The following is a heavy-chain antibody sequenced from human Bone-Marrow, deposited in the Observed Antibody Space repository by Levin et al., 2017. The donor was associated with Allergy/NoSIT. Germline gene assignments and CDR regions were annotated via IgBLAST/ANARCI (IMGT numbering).Heavy chain of an antibody. J-gene: IGHJ5*02. V-gene: IGHV4-4*02. CDR1: DDSISSSNW. D-gene: IGHD7-27*01. CDR3: ARRNVLAPGEDWFDP. Sequence: SETLSLTCGVSDDSISSSNWWTWVRQPPGKGLEWIGEIYHSGSTNYNPSLKSRVTISVEKSKNQFSLKLSSVTAANTAVYYCARRNVLAPGEDWFDPWGQGTLVTVSS. CDR2: IYHSGST.